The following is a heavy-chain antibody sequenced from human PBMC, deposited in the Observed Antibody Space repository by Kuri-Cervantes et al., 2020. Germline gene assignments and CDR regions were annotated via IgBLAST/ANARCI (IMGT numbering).Heavy chain of an antibody. CDR3: VRGTLGRLHLDY. V-gene: IGHV1-2*02. CDR2: INPNSGDT. Sequence: ASVKVSCKASGYTFTGYYIHWVRQAPGQGLEWMGWINPNSGDTNYAQKFQGRVTMTRDTSISTAYMDLSRLRSDDTAVFHCVRGTLGRLHLDYWGQGTLVTVSS. D-gene: IGHD5-24*01. J-gene: IGHJ4*02. CDR1: GYTFTGYY.